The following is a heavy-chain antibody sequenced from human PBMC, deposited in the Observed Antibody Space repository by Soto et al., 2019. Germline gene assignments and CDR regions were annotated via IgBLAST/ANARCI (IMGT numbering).Heavy chain of an antibody. D-gene: IGHD2-2*01. V-gene: IGHV3-23*01. Sequence: EVQLLESGAGLIQPGGSLRLSCVASGFTFASYAMSWVRQAPGKGLEWISAISGSGGSAYYADTAKGRFAMTRDNSKNTLYLQMTSLRAEDTAVYYCASRAVPAAISYSVVIDYWGQGTLVTVSS. CDR2: ISGSGGSA. CDR3: ASRAVPAAISYSVVIDY. J-gene: IGHJ4*02. CDR1: GFTFASYA.